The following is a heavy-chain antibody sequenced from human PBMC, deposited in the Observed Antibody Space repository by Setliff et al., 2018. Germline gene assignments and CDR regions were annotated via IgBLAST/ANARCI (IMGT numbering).Heavy chain of an antibody. Sequence: PGESLKISCQGSGYSFTSNWIAWVRQMPGKGLECMGIIYPGNSNTRYSPPFQGQVTISADKAINTAYLQWNSLQASDTAMYYCARQGCSSTSCHSIDYWGQGTLVTVSS. V-gene: IGHV5-51*01. CDR1: GYSFTSNW. CDR2: IYPGNSNT. D-gene: IGHD2-2*01. J-gene: IGHJ4*02. CDR3: ARQGCSSTSCHSIDY.